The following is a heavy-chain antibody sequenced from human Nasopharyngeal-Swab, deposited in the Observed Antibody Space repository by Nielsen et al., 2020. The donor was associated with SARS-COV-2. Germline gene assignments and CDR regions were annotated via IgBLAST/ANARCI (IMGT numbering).Heavy chain of an antibody. CDR1: AGIFSSYA. D-gene: IGHD2-2*01. CDR2: IIPIFGTA. Sequence: SVKVPCNASAGIFSSYAIIWVRQAPGQGLEWMGGIIPIFGTANYAQKFQGRVTITADESTSTAYMELSSLRSEDTAVYYCARDSGGIVVVPAAPWHYMDVWGKGTTVTVAS. CDR3: ARDSGGIVVVPAAPWHYMDV. J-gene: IGHJ6*03. V-gene: IGHV1-69*13.